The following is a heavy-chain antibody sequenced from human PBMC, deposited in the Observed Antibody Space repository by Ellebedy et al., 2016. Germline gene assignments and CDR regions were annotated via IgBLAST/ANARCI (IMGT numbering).Heavy chain of an antibody. V-gene: IGHV4-59*02. Sequence: SETLSLTCNVSRGSVSSDYWNWIRRPPGKELEWIGYVFHTGIAVYNPSLKSRVTMSIDTSRSQFSLTLTSVTAADTAVYYCAKWNGDWYAFDVWGQGTMVTVSS. J-gene: IGHJ3*01. CDR1: RGSVSSDY. CDR3: AKWNGDWYAFDV. D-gene: IGHD1-20*01. CDR2: VFHTGIA.